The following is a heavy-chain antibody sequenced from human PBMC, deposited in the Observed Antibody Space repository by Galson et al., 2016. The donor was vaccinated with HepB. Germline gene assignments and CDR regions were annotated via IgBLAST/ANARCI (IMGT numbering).Heavy chain of an antibody. CDR3: AKARGYSYGLDY. Sequence: SLRLSCAASGFTFGSYAMTWVRQAPGKGLEWVSTISASGGSTYYADSVKGRFTVSRDNSKNTLFLQMNSLRAEDTAVYYCAKARGYSYGLDYWGQGTLLTVSP. CDR1: GFTFGSYA. V-gene: IGHV3-23*01. D-gene: IGHD5-18*01. CDR2: ISASGGST. J-gene: IGHJ4*02.